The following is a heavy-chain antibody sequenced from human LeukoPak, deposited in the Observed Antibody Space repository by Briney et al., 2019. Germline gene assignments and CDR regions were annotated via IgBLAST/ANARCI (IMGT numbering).Heavy chain of an antibody. Sequence: GASVKVSCKTSGYTFMSYGITWVRQVPGQGLEWMGWISGYNGHTNYAQKLQGRVTMTTDTSTSTAYMELRSLRSDDTAVYYCARERAYCGGDCGAFDIWGQGTMVTVSS. CDR1: GYTFMSYG. CDR3: ARERAYCGGDCGAFDI. D-gene: IGHD2-21*02. CDR2: ISGYNGHT. J-gene: IGHJ3*02. V-gene: IGHV1-18*01.